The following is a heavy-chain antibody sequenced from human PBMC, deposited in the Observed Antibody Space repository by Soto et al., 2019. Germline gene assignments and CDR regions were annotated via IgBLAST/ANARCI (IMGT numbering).Heavy chain of an antibody. Sequence: ASVKVSCKASGYTFTSYYMHWVRQAPGQGLEWMGIINPSGGSTSYAQKFQGRVTMTRDTSTSTVYMELSSLRSEDTAVYYCARERALGFCTKGVCEEGKNWFDPWGQGTLFTVSS. CDR2: INPSGGST. V-gene: IGHV1-46*01. CDR3: ARERALGFCTKGVCEEGKNWFDP. J-gene: IGHJ5*02. D-gene: IGHD2-8*01. CDR1: GYTFTSYY.